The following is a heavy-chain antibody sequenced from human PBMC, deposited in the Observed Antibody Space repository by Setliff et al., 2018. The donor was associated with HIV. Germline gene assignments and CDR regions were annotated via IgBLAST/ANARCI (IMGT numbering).Heavy chain of an antibody. CDR1: GFTFSSYS. Sequence: PGGSLRLSCAASGFTFSSYSMNWVRQAPGKGLEWVSSISSSGTYIYYADSMKGRFTISRDKAGNSLYLQMNNVRAEDTAVYYCTRMIQPRSNRFSSGWFDYWGQGTVVTVSS. J-gene: IGHJ4*02. CDR3: TRMIQPRSNRFSSGWFDY. D-gene: IGHD6-19*01. V-gene: IGHV3-21*01. CDR2: ISSSGTYI.